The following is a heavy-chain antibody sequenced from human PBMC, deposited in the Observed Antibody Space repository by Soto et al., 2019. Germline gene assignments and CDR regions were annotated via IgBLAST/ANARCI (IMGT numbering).Heavy chain of an antibody. V-gene: IGHV1-2*02. CDR3: AREGCSGGSCYSLDD. D-gene: IGHD2-15*01. Sequence: QVQLVQSGAEVKKPGASVKVSCKASGYTFTGYYMHWVRQAPGQGLEWMGWINPNSGGTNYAQKFQGRVTMTRDTSISTAYMELSRLRSDDTAVYYCAREGCSGGSCYSLDDWGQGTLVTVSS. CDR2: INPNSGGT. J-gene: IGHJ4*02. CDR1: GYTFTGYY.